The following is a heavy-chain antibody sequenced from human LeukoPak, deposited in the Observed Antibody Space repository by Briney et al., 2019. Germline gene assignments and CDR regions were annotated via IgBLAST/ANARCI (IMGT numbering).Heavy chain of an antibody. Sequence: GGSLRLSCAASGFSVSSNYISWVRQAPGKGLEWVSVIYSDGSTKYADSVKARFTISRDNSKNTVYLQMNSLRVEDTAVYYCARATLDNWGQGTLVTVFS. CDR2: IYSDGST. J-gene: IGHJ4*02. CDR3: ARATLDN. V-gene: IGHV3-53*01. CDR1: GFSVSSNY.